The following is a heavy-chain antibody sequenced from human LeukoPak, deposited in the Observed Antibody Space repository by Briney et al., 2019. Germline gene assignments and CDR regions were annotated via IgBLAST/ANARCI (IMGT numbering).Heavy chain of an antibody. Sequence: PGRYLRLSCAASGFTFSSHGMHRVRPAPGKGLEWVAVISDDGGIEYNEDSVKGRITIYRDNSKNTVSLQMNSLRDDDTAVFYCTKEGATVSRYNFDYGGQGTLGTVS. D-gene: IGHD2-15*01. CDR2: ISDDGGIE. CDR3: TKEGATVSRYNFDY. V-gene: IGHV3-30*18. CDR1: GFTFSSHG. J-gene: IGHJ4*02.